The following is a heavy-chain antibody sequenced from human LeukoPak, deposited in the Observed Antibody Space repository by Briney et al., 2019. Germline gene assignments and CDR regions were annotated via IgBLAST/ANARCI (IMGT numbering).Heavy chain of an antibody. J-gene: IGHJ4*02. V-gene: IGHV3-23*01. D-gene: IGHD5-18*01. Sequence: PGGSLRLSCAASGFTFSSYAMSWVRQAPGKGLEWVSAISGSGGSTYYADSVKGRFTISRDNSKNTLYLQMNSLRAEDTAVYYCATDGPHDTAMVKPLDYWGQGTLVTVSS. CDR1: GFTFSSYA. CDR3: ATDGPHDTAMVKPLDY. CDR2: ISGSGGST.